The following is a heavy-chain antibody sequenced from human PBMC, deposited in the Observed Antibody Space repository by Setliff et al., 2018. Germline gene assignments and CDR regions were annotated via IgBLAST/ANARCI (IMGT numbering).Heavy chain of an antibody. J-gene: IGHJ4*02. CDR2: ISSSSSYI. Sequence: GGSLRLSCAASEFIFRSYIVSWVRQPPGKGLEWVSSISSSSSYIYYADSVKGRFTISRDNAKNSLYLQMNSLRAEDTAVYYCARRETYYNFWSGYYAYWGQGTLVTVSS. D-gene: IGHD3-3*01. CDR3: ARRETYYNFWSGYYAY. V-gene: IGHV3-21*01. CDR1: EFIFRSYI.